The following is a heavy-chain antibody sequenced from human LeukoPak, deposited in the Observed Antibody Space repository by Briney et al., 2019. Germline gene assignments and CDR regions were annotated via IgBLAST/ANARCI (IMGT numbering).Heavy chain of an antibody. CDR2: IIPIFGTA. CDR1: GGTFSSYA. Sequence: SVKVSCKASGGTFSSYAISWVRQAPGQGLEWMGGIIPIFGTANYAQKLQGRVTMTTDTSTSTAYMELRSLRSDDTAVYYCARGNYDFWSGYPTSTHYFDYWGQGTLVTVSS. V-gene: IGHV1-69*05. D-gene: IGHD3-3*01. J-gene: IGHJ4*02. CDR3: ARGNYDFWSGYPTSTHYFDY.